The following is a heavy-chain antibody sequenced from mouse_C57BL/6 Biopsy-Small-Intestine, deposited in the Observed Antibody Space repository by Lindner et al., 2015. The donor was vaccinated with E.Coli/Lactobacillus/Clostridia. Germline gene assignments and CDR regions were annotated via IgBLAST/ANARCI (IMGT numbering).Heavy chain of an antibody. CDR2: ISYSGST. J-gene: IGHJ4*01. D-gene: IGHD2-5*01. Sequence: QLQESGPGLAKPSQTLSLTCSVTGYSITSDYWNWIRKFPGNKLEYMGYISYSGSTYYNPSLKSRISITRDTSKNQYYLQLNSVTTEDTATYYCARSHPFYSNYGEIKMDYWGQGTSVTVSS. V-gene: IGHV3-8*01. CDR3: ARSHPFYSNYGEIKMDY. CDR1: GYSITSDY.